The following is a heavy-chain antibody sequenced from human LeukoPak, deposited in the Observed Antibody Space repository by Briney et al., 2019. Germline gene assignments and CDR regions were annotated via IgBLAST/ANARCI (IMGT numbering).Heavy chain of an antibody. CDR1: GGSISSSSYY. CDR2: IYYSGST. D-gene: IGHD7-27*01. J-gene: IGHJ6*02. V-gene: IGHV4-61*05. CDR3: ARRTNWGSFGYYYYGMDV. Sequence: PSETLSLTCTVSGGSISSSSYYWGWIRQPPGKGLEWIGYIYYSGSTNYNPSLKSRVTISVDTSKNQFSLKLSSVTAADTAVYYCARRTNWGSFGYYYYGMDVWGQGTTVTVSS.